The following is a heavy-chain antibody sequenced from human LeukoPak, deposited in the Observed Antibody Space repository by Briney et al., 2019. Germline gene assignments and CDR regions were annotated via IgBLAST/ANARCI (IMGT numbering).Heavy chain of an antibody. D-gene: IGHD3-10*01. CDR1: GGSISSYY. J-gene: IGHJ3*02. CDR2: IYTSGST. V-gene: IGHV4-4*07. Sequence: SETLSLTCTVSGGSISSYYWSWIRQPAGKGLEWIGRIYTSGSTNYNPSLKSRVTMSVDTSKNQFSLKLSSVTAADTAVYYCARVRITMVRGVEDAFDIWGQGTMVTVSS. CDR3: ARVRITMVRGVEDAFDI.